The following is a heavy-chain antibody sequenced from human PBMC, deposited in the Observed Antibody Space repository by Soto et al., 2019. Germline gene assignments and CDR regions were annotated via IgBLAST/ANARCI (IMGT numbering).Heavy chain of an antibody. J-gene: IGHJ4*02. CDR3: LSAGSAVS. CDR1: GFTLSNYW. Sequence: EVQLVESGGGLVQPGGSLRLSCEASGFTLSNYWMTWVRQAPGKGLEWVANINYDASEKNYVDSVKGRVTISRNNTRNSLALQMNTLRAEDTAVYYCLSAGSAVSWGQGTLVTVSS. CDR2: INYDASEK. V-gene: IGHV3-7*05. D-gene: IGHD3-10*01.